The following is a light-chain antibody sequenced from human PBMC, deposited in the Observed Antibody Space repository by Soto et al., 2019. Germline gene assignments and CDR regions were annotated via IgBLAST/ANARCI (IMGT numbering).Light chain of an antibody. CDR3: QQYNSYPWT. J-gene: IGKJ1*01. CDR1: QSISSW. V-gene: IGKV1-5*01. Sequence: DIQMTQSPSTLSASVGDRVTITCRASQSISSWLAWYQQKPGKAPKLLIYDASSLESGVPSRFGGSGSGTEFTLTITSLQPHDFATHYCQQYNSYPWTFGQGTKVDI. CDR2: DAS.